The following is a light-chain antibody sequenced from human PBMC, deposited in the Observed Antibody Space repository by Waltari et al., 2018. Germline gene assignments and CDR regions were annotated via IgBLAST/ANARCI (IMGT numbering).Light chain of an antibody. CDR3: QQYNNWPPLT. CDR2: GAY. J-gene: IGKJ4*01. Sequence: EIVMTQSPATLSESPGERATLSCRASQSVSSNLAWYQQKPGQAPRLLIYGAYTRATGIPARFSGSGSGTEFTLTISSLQSEDFAVYYCQQYNNWPPLTFGGGTKVEIK. V-gene: IGKV3-15*01. CDR1: QSVSSN.